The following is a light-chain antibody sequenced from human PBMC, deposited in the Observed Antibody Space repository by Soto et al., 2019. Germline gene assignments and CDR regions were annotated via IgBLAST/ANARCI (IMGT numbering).Light chain of an antibody. CDR1: QSIAGY. Sequence: DIQMTQSPSSLSASVGDRVTIACRASQSIAGYLNWYRQKPGKAPELLIYSNSNLHNGVTPRVSGSGSGADFNLTISSLQPEDFATYFCQQSFNNPTFGPGTKVDVK. CDR3: QQSFNNPT. CDR2: SNS. V-gene: IGKV1-39*01. J-gene: IGKJ3*01.